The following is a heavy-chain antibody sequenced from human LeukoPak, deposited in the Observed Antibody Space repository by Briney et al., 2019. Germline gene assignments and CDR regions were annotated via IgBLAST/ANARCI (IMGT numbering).Heavy chain of an antibody. CDR2: IYHSGST. J-gene: IGHJ3*02. CDR3: ALLWFGEFDAFDI. D-gene: IGHD3-10*01. V-gene: IGHV4-38-2*02. Sequence: SETLSLTCTVSGYSISSGYYWGWIRQPPGKGLEWIGSIYHSGSTYYNPSLKSRVTISVDTSKNQFSLKLSSVTAADTAVYYCALLWFGEFDAFDIWGRGTMVTVSS. CDR1: GYSISSGYY.